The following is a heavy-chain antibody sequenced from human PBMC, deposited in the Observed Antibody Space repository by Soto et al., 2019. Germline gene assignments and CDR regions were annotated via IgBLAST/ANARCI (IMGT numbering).Heavy chain of an antibody. V-gene: IGHV1-24*01. D-gene: IGHD3-9*01. J-gene: IGHJ6*03. CDR3: ATLGRYYDILTGNRGYYYYYMDV. CDR2: FDPEDGET. Sequence: ASVKVSCKVSGYTLTELSMHWVRQAPGKGLEWMGGFDPEDGETIYAQKFQGRVTMTEDTSTDTAYMELSSLRSEDTAVYYCATLGRYYDILTGNRGYYYYYMDVWGKGTTVTVSS. CDR1: GYTLTELS.